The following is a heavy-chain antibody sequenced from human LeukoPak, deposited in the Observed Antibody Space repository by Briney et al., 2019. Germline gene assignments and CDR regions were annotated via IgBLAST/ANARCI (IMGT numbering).Heavy chain of an antibody. V-gene: IGHV4-34*01. D-gene: IGHD1-26*01. CDR3: ARAERSSRYYYYYYGMDV. CDR1: SGSFSDYY. Sequence: SETLSLTCAVYSGSFSDYYWSWIRQPPGKGLEWIGEINHSGSTNYNPSLKSRVTISVDTSKNQFSLKLSSVTAADTAVYYCARAERSSRYYYYYYGMDVWGQGTTVTVSS. J-gene: IGHJ6*02. CDR2: INHSGST.